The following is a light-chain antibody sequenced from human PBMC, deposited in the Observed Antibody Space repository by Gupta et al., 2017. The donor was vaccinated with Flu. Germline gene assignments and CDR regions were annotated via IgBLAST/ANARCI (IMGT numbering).Light chain of an antibody. CDR2: DAS. CDR1: QSVSSSY. CDR3: QQYGSSPWT. V-gene: IGKV3-20*01. Sequence: ERATRACMASQSVSSSYLAWYQQKPGQAPRLLIYDASNRATVIPDRFSGSGSVTDFTLTISRLEPEDAAVYYCQQYGSSPWTFGQGTKVEI. J-gene: IGKJ1*01.